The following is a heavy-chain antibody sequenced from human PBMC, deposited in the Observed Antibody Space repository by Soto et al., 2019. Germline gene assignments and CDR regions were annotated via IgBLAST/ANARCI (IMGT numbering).Heavy chain of an antibody. CDR2: IIPILGIA. Sequence: ASVKVSCKASGGTFSSYTISWVRQAPGQGLEWMGRIIPILGIANYAQKFQGRVTIAADKSTSTAYMELSSLRSEDTAVYYCARDPRESAAGIPPAFDIWGQGTMVTVSS. V-gene: IGHV1-69*04. J-gene: IGHJ3*02. CDR1: GGTFSSYT. CDR3: ARDPRESAAGIPPAFDI. D-gene: IGHD6-13*01.